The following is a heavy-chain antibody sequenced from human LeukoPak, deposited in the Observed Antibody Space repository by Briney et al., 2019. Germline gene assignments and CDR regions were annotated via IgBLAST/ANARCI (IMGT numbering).Heavy chain of an antibody. D-gene: IGHD3-22*01. Sequence: TGRSLRLSCAASGFTFSSYGMHWGRQAPGQGLEWVSGVSGSGHRTYYAGSVKGRFTIPRDNSKNTLYLQMNSLRTEDTAVYFCAKRDYYDTDTYSPLFEYWGQGTLVTVSS. CDR3: AKRDYYDTDTYSPLFEY. J-gene: IGHJ4*02. V-gene: IGHV3-23*01. CDR2: VSGSGHRT. CDR1: GFTFSSYG.